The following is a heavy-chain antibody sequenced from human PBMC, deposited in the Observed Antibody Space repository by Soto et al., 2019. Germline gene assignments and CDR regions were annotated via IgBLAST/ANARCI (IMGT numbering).Heavy chain of an antibody. Sequence: EVQLLESGGGLVQPGGSLRLSCAASGFTFSSYHLSWVRQAPGKGLEWVSAVSGSGGSTYYADSVKGRFTISRDNSKNTLYLQMNSLRAEDTAVYLCAKRVSPYGGNFDYWGQGTLVTVSS. V-gene: IGHV3-23*01. CDR1: GFTFSSYH. CDR2: VSGSGGST. J-gene: IGHJ4*02. CDR3: AKRVSPYGGNFDY. D-gene: IGHD4-17*01.